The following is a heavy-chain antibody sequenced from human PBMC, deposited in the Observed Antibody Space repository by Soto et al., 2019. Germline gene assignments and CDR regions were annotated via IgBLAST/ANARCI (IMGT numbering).Heavy chain of an antibody. J-gene: IGHJ5*01. CDR3: ASSSLWFGVWFDF. Sequence: PAETLYLTCTVSGGSISSSSYYWGWIRQPPGKGLEWIGSIYYSGSTYYNPSLKSRVTISVDTSKNQFSLKLSSVTAADTAVYYCASSSLWFGVWFDFWGQGTLVTVSS. CDR2: IYYSGST. CDR1: GGSISSSSYY. V-gene: IGHV4-39*01. D-gene: IGHD3-10*01.